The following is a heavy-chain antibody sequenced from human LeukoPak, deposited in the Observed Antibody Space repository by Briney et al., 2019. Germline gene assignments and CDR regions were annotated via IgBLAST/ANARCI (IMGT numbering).Heavy chain of an antibody. CDR1: GFAFDDFA. J-gene: IGHJ4*02. V-gene: IGHV3-49*04. CDR3: SRNGLVDFDY. CDR2: IRRRAYGGAA. Sequence: GQSLRLSCTNSGFAFDDFAMSWVRQPARKGLEWVGFIRRRAYGGAAEYAASVKGRFIISRDDSKGIAYLQMNSLKTEDTAVYYCSRNGLVDFDYWGQGSRVIVSP.